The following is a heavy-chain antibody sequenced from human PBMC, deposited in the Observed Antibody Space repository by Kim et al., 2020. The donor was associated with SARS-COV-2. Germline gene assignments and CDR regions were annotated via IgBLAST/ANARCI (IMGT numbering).Heavy chain of an antibody. CDR2: ISSSSSYT. J-gene: IGHJ6*02. CDR1: GFTFSDYY. D-gene: IGHD5-18*01. CDR3: ARGSMVNYYYYGMDV. Sequence: GGSLRLSCAASGFTFSDYYMSWIRQAPGKGLEWVSYISSSSSYTNYADSVKGRFTISRDNAKNPLYLQMNSLRAEDTAVYYCARGSMVNYYYYGMDVWGQGTTVTVSS. V-gene: IGHV3-11*06.